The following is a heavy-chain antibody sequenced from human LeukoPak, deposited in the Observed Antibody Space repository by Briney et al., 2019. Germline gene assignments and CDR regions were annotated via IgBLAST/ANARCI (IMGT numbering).Heavy chain of an antibody. Sequence: GGSLRLSYAASGFTLSYYWMTWVRQVPGKGLEWVASIKQDGSEKHYVDSVKGRFTISRDNAEKSLYLQMNSLRAEDTAVYYCARGLTSDYWGQGTLVTVSS. CDR2: IKQDGSEK. J-gene: IGHJ4*02. V-gene: IGHV3-7*03. CDR1: GFTLSYYW. CDR3: ARGLTSDY.